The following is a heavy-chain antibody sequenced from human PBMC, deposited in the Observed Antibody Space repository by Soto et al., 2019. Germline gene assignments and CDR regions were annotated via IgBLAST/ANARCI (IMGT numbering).Heavy chain of an antibody. CDR2: ISGSGGST. CDR3: ARDSSHSSSFFYRFDP. V-gene: IGHV3-23*01. Sequence: SLRLSCAASGFTFSSYAMSWVRQAPGKGLEWVSAISGSGGSTYYADSVKGRFTISRDNSKNSLYLQMNSLRDEDTAVYYCARDSSHSSSFFYRFDPWGQGTLVTVSS. J-gene: IGHJ5*02. D-gene: IGHD6-6*01. CDR1: GFTFSSYA.